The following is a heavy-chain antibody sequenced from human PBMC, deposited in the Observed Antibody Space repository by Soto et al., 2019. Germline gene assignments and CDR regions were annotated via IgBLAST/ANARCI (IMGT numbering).Heavy chain of an antibody. CDR3: AIYKRITIFGVVSPLYYYYGMDV. CDR2: IYYSGST. D-gene: IGHD3-3*01. J-gene: IGHJ6*02. V-gene: IGHV4-31*03. Sequence: PSETLSLTCTVSGGSISSGGYYWSWIRQHPGKGLEWIGYIYYSGSTYYKPSLKSRVTISVDTSKNQFSLKLSSMTAADTAMNICAIYKRITIFGVVSPLYYYYGMDVWGQGTTVTVSS. CDR1: GGSISSGGYY.